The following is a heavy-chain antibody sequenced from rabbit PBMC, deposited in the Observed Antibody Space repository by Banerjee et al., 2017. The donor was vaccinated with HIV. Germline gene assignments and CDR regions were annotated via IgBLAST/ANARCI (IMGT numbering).Heavy chain of an antibody. D-gene: IGHD4-1*01. CDR3: ARDLAGVIGWNFNL. CDR2: IDAGSSGNT. CDR1: GFSFSSGYY. Sequence: QEQLKETGGGLVQPGGSLTLTCTASGFSFSSGYYMCWVSQAPGKGLEWIGCIDAGSSGNTNYASWAKGRFTISKTSSTTVTLQMTSLTAADTATYFCARDLAGVIGWNFNLWGPGTLVTVS. V-gene: IGHV1S45*01. J-gene: IGHJ4*01.